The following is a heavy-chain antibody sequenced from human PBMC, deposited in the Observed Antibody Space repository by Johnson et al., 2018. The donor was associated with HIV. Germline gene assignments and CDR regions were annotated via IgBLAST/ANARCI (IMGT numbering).Heavy chain of an antibody. CDR1: GLSVSYGY. V-gene: IGHV3-53*01. J-gene: IGHJ3*02. D-gene: IGHD3-22*01. CDR2: IYRGGST. Sequence: VQLVESGGGLIQPGGSLRLSCAASGLSVSYGYMTWVRQAPGKGLEWVSVIYRGGSTYYADSVKGRFTISRDNAKNSLYMEMNSLRAEDTALYYCARQHYYDGSGQGGGLDIWGQGTMVTVSS. CDR3: ARQHYYDGSGQGGGLDI.